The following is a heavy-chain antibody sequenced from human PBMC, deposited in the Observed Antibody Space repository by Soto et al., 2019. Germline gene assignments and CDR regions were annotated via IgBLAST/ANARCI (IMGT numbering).Heavy chain of an antibody. CDR2: INHSGST. Sequence: SETLSLTCAVYGGSFSGYYWSWIRQPPGKGLEWIGEINHSGSTNYKPSLKSRVTITVDTSKNQFSLKLSSVTAADTAVYYCARRRDFFGVVIIDYWGQGTLVTVSS. D-gene: IGHD3-3*01. CDR3: ARRRDFFGVVIIDY. J-gene: IGHJ4*02. CDR1: GGSFSGYY. V-gene: IGHV4-34*01.